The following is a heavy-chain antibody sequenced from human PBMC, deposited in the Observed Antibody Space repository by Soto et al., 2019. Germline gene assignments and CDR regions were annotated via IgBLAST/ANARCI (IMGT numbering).Heavy chain of an antibody. CDR1: GFTFSYYY. V-gene: IGHV3-49*04. CDR3: ARDRGWAMVTTHLGSYWFDP. J-gene: IGHJ5*02. CDR2: IRNKANGGTT. Sequence: EVQLVESGGGLVQPGGSLRLSCAASGFTFSYYYMSWVRQAPGKGLEWVGFIRNKANGGTTEQTTSVKGRFTISRDDSKSITYLQMNSLRAEDTAVYYCARDRGWAMVTTHLGSYWFDPWGQGTLVTVSS. D-gene: IGHD5-18*01.